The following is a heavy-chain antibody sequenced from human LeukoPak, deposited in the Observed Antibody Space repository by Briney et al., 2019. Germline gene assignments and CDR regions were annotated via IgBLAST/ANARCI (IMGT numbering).Heavy chain of an antibody. V-gene: IGHV3-23*01. Sequence: GGSLRLSCAASGFTFSNYAMNWVRQTPGKGLEWVSAIRDGGTTTYYADSVKGRFAISRDDSKNTVYLQMNSLRAEDTAVYYCAKGRIPGTVGTFDCWGQGTLVIVSS. D-gene: IGHD1-26*01. CDR1: GFTFSNYA. J-gene: IGHJ4*02. CDR2: IRDGGTTT. CDR3: AKGRIPGTVGTFDC.